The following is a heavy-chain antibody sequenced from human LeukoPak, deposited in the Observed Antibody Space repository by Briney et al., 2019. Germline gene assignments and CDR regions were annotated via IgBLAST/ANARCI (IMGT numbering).Heavy chain of an antibody. CDR1: GFTFSSYA. D-gene: IGHD6-19*01. CDR2: ISGSGGST. Sequence: GGSLRLPCAASGFTFSSYAMSWVRQAPGKGLEWVSVISGSGGSTYYADSVKGRFTISRDNSKNTLYPQMNSLRAEDTAVYYCAKVGSSGWYGDYWGQGTLVTVSS. V-gene: IGHV3-23*01. CDR3: AKVGSSGWYGDY. J-gene: IGHJ4*02.